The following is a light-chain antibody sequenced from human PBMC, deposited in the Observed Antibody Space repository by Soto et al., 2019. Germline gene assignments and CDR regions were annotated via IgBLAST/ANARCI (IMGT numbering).Light chain of an antibody. CDR1: KLGDKY. V-gene: IGLV3-1*01. Sequence: SYELTQPPSVSVSPGQTARITCSGDKLGDKYTCWYRQQPGQSPVLVIYQDKMRPSGIPERISGSNSGNTATLTISGTQTMDEADYYCQVWDRSTVVFGGGTKLTVL. J-gene: IGLJ2*01. CDR2: QDK. CDR3: QVWDRSTVV.